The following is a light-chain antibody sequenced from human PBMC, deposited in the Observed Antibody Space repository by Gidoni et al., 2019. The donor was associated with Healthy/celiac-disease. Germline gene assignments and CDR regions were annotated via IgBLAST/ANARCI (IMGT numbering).Light chain of an antibody. V-gene: IGKV1-39*01. J-gene: IGKJ4*01. CDR3: QHSYSTPLT. CDR1: KSISSY. Sequence: PSCLSASVGERVTITSRGRKSISSYVNLQQQKQGKARKLLIYAAASVQSVVPSIVSGSGSGTYITTTSSSQQPEVVADYCCQHSYSTPLTFXEXTRVEIK. CDR2: AAA.